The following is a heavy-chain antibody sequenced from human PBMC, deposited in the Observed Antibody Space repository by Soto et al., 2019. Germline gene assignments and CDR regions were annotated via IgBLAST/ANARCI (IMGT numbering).Heavy chain of an antibody. CDR2: IYYSGST. V-gene: IGHV4-39*01. D-gene: IGHD4-17*01. CDR3: ASLDYGDYALYYYSYGMDV. Sequence: QLQLQESGPGLVKPSETLSLTCTVSGGSISSSSYYWGWIRQPPGKGLEWIGSIYYSGSTYYNPSLKSRVTISVDTSKNQFSLKLSSVTAADTAVYYCASLDYGDYALYYYSYGMDVWGQGTTVTVSS. CDR1: GGSISSSSYY. J-gene: IGHJ6*02.